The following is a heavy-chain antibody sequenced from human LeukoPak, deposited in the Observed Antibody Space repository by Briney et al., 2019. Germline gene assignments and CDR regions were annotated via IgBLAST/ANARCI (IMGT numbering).Heavy chain of an antibody. CDR2: IIGSGGNT. Sequence: PGGSLRLSCAASGFTFSSYDMSWVRQAPGKGLEWVSTIIGSGGNTYYADSVKGRFTISRDNSKDTLYLQMNSLRAEDTAVYYCAKDRGNRDYLFDYWAREPWSPSPQ. D-gene: IGHD4-17*01. CDR1: GFTFSSYD. CDR3: AKDRGNRDYLFDY. J-gene: IGHJ4*02. V-gene: IGHV3-23*01.